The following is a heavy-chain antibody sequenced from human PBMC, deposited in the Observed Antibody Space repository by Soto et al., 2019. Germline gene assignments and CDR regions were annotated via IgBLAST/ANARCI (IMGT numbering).Heavy chain of an antibody. CDR1: GYTFTSYD. CDR3: ARGRVFGVVSNYYYGMDV. V-gene: IGHV1-8*01. D-gene: IGHD3-3*01. Sequence: ASVKVSCKASGYTFTSYDINWVRQATGQGLEWMGWMNPNSGNTGYAQKFQGRVTMTRNTSISTAYMELSSLRSEDTAVYYCARGRVFGVVSNYYYGMDVWGQGTTVTVSS. CDR2: MNPNSGNT. J-gene: IGHJ6*02.